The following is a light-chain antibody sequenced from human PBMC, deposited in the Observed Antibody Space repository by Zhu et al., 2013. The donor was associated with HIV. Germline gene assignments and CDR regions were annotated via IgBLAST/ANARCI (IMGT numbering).Light chain of an antibody. CDR2: AAS. V-gene: IGKV1-6*01. Sequence: AIQMTQSPSSLSASVGDRVTITCRASEANDRWLAWYQQKPGKVPNLLIYAASTLQSGVPSRFSGSGSGTDFTLTISSLQPEDFATYYCLQDYNFPYTFGQGTKLEIK. CDR3: LQDYNFPYT. J-gene: IGKJ2*01. CDR1: EANDRW.